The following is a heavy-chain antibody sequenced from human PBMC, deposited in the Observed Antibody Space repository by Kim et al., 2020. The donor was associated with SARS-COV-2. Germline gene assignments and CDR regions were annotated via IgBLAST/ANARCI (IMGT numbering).Heavy chain of an antibody. V-gene: IGHV3-23*01. CDR1: GFTFSSYA. CDR3: AKDIGTGYYYDSSGGY. D-gene: IGHD3-22*01. J-gene: IGHJ4*02. Sequence: GGSLRLSCAASGFTFSSYAMSWVRQAPGKGLEWVSAISGSGGSTYYADSVKGRFTISRDNSKNTLYLQMNSLRAEDTALYYCAKDIGTGYYYDSSGGYWGQGTLVTVSS. CDR2: ISGSGGST.